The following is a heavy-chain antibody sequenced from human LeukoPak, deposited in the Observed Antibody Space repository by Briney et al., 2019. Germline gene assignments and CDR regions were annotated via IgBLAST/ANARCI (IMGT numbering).Heavy chain of an antibody. CDR2: INTNGANT. Sequence: PGGSLRLSCSASGFTFKSYAMHWVRQAPGKGLIYVSSINTNGANTYYADSVKGRFTISRDNSRNTVYVQMNSLTPEDTAVYYCVKGLDYSSSQMDSWGQGTLVTVSS. J-gene: IGHJ4*02. CDR3: VKGLDYSSSQMDS. V-gene: IGHV3-64*05. CDR1: GFTFKSYA. D-gene: IGHD6-6*01.